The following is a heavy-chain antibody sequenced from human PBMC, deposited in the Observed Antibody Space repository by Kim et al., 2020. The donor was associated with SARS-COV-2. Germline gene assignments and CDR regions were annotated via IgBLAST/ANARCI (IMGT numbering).Heavy chain of an antibody. V-gene: IGHV3-33*01. D-gene: IGHD3-9*01. Sequence: GGSLRLSCAASGFTFSSYGMHWVRQAPGKGLEWVAVIWYDGSNKYYADSVKGRFTISRDNSKNTLYLQMNSLRAEDTAVYYCARDTVDRYDILAGYCDYWGQGTLVTVSS. CDR2: IWYDGSNK. CDR3: ARDTVDRYDILAGYCDY. CDR1: GFTFSSYG. J-gene: IGHJ4*02.